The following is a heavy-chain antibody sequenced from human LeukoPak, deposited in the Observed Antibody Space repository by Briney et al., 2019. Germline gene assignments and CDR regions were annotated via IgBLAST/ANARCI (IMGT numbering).Heavy chain of an antibody. J-gene: IGHJ4*02. Sequence: SETLSLTCTVSGGSVSSYYWSWIRQPPGKGLEWIGYFSYSGNTNYNPSLKSRVTISVDTSKNQFSLKLRSVTAADMAIYYCARGPLDSGYTYFDYWGQGTLVSVAS. CDR2: FSYSGNT. CDR1: GGSVSSYY. D-gene: IGHD5-12*01. CDR3: ARGPLDSGYTYFDY. V-gene: IGHV4-59*02.